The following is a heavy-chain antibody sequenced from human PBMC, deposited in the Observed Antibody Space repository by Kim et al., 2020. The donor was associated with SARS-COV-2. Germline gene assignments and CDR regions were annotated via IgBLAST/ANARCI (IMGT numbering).Heavy chain of an antibody. J-gene: IGHJ6*02. CDR3: ATELYYDILTGYYHYYGMDV. CDR2: FDPEDGET. CDR1: GYTLTELS. V-gene: IGHV1-24*01. Sequence: ASVKVSCKVFGYTLTELSMHWVRQAPGKGLEWMGGFDPEDGETIYAQKFQGRVTMTEDTSTDTAYMELSSLRSEDTAVYYCATELYYDILTGYYHYYGMDVWGQGTTVTVSS. D-gene: IGHD3-9*01.